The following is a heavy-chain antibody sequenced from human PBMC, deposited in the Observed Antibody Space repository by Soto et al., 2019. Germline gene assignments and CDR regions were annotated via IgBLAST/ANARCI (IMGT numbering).Heavy chain of an antibody. D-gene: IGHD3-10*01. J-gene: IGHJ4*02. V-gene: IGHV4-30-4*01. CDR2: IYYSGST. Sequence: QVQLQESGPGLVKPSQTLSLTCTVSGGSISSGDYYWSWIRQPPGKGLEWIGFIYYSGSTYYNPSLKSRVTISVHTSKTQFSLKLSSVTAADTAVYYCARWWFGEFFDYWGQGTLVTVSS. CDR1: GGSISSGDYY. CDR3: ARWWFGEFFDY.